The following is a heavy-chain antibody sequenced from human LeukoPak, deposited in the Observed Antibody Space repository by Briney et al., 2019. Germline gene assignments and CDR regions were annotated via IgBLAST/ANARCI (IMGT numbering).Heavy chain of an antibody. D-gene: IGHD3-10*01. J-gene: IGHJ3*02. CDR3: ARQAPGGAKDAFDI. V-gene: IGHV7-4-1*01. CDR2: INTNTGNP. CDR1: GYTLTRHA. Sequence: ASVKVSCKASGYTLTRHAMNWVRQAPGQGLEWMGWINTNTGNPTYAQGFAGRFVFSLDTSVSTTYLQIGGLKAEDTAVYYCARQAPGGAKDAFDIWGQGTMVTVSS.